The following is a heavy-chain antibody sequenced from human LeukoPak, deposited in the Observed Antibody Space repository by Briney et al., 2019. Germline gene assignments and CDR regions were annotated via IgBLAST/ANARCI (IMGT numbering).Heavy chain of an antibody. Sequence: GGSLRLSCATSQFKFNNYGMTWVRQAPGKGLEWVSSITGSGGGTQYADSVQGRFTISRDNSKNALYLQMNSLRAEDTAVYYCAKIRGYYGSGSVLFDPWGQGTLVTVSS. V-gene: IGHV3-23*01. D-gene: IGHD3-10*01. CDR2: ITGSGGGT. CDR3: AKIRGYYGSGSVLFDP. CDR1: QFKFNNYG. J-gene: IGHJ5*02.